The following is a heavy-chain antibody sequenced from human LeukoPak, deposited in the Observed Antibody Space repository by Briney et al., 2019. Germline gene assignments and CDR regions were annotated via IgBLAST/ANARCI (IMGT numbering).Heavy chain of an antibody. CDR3: ARDRLEWLAHYYYYGMDV. CDR1: GFTFSDYY. V-gene: IGHV3-11*01. J-gene: IGHJ6*02. D-gene: IGHD3-3*01. Sequence: GGSLRLSCAASGFTFSDYYMSWIRQASGKGLEWVSYISSSGSTIYYADSVKGRFTISRDNAKNSLYLQMNSLRAEDTAVYYCARDRLEWLAHYYYYGMDVWGQGTTVTVSS. CDR2: ISSSGSTI.